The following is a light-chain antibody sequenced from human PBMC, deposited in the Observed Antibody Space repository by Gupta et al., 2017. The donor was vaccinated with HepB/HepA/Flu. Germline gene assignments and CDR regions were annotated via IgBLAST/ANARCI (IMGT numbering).Light chain of an antibody. CDR2: DAS. CDR1: QDISNY. Sequence: DIQMTQSPSSLSASVGDRVTITCQASQDISNYLNWYQQKPGKAPKLLIYDASKLETGVPSRFSGRGSGTXFTFTIXSLQPEDIATYYCQQDDNLPITFGXGTKVEIK. V-gene: IGKV1-33*01. J-gene: IGKJ4*01. CDR3: QQDDNLPIT.